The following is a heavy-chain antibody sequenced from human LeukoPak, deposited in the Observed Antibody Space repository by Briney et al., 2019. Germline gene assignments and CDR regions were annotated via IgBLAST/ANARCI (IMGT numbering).Heavy chain of an antibody. J-gene: IGHJ6*03. D-gene: IGHD6-13*01. CDR2: IYTSGST. CDR1: GGSISSYY. V-gene: IGHV4-4*09. Sequence: SETLSLTCTVSGGSISSYYWSWIRQPPGKGLEWIGYIYTSGSTNYNPSLKSRVTISVDTSKNQFSLKLSSVTAADTAVYYCARLAAAGYYYYYYIYVWGKGTTVTVSS. CDR3: ARLAAAGYYYYYYIYV.